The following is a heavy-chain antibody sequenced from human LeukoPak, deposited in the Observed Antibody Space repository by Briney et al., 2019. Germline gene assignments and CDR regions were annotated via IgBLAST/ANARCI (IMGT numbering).Heavy chain of an antibody. CDR2: INPSGGST. CDR1: GYTFTSYY. J-gene: IGHJ6*03. V-gene: IGHV1-46*01. D-gene: IGHD3-10*01. CDR3: ARVVVRGVDLSFYMDV. Sequence: GASVKVSCKASGYTFTSYYMHWVRQAPGQGLEWMGIINPSGGSTSYAQKFQGRVTMTRDMSTSTVYMELSSLRSEDTAVYYCARVVVRGVDLSFYMDVWGKGTTVTVSS.